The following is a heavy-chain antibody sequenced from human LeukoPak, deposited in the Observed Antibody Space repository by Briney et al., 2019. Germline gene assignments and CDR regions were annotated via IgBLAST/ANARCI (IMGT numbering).Heavy chain of an antibody. V-gene: IGHV3-21*04. J-gene: IGHJ6*02. CDR2: ISSSSRYI. Sequence: GGSLRLSCAASGFTFSNYIMNWVRQAPGKGLGWVSSISSSSRYIYYADSVKGRFTISRDDAKNSLYLQMNSLRAEDTAVYYCARQTPLDHDFWSGYTSYYYYGMDVWGQGTTVTVSS. CDR1: GFTFSNYI. D-gene: IGHD3-3*01. CDR3: ARQTPLDHDFWSGYTSYYYYGMDV.